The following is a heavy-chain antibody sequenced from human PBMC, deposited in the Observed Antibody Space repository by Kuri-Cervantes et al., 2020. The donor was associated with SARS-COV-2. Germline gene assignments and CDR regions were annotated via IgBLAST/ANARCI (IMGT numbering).Heavy chain of an antibody. D-gene: IGHD1-26*01. CDR2: ISYDGSNK. CDR1: GFTFSSYG. J-gene: IGHJ1*01. CDR3: AKEMGATKYFQH. V-gene: IGHV3-30*18. Sequence: SLKISCAASGFTFSSYGMHWVRQAPGKGLEWVAVISYDGSNKYYADSVKGRFTISRDNSKNTLYLQMNSLRAEDTAVYYCAKEMGATKYFQHWGQGTLVTVSS.